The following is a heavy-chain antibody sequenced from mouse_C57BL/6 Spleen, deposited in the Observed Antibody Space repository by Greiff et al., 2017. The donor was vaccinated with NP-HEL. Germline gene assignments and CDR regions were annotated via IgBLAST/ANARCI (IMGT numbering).Heavy chain of an antibody. J-gene: IGHJ1*03. CDR1: GYAFSSYW. Sequence: VKLQESGAELVKPGASVKISCKASGYAFSSYWMNWVKQRPGKGLEWIGQIYPGDGDTNYNGKFKGKATLTADKSSSTAYMQLSSLTSEDSAVYFGASPNYYGSSPGYFDVWGTGTTVTVSS. V-gene: IGHV1-80*01. D-gene: IGHD1-1*01. CDR2: IYPGDGDT. CDR3: ASPNYYGSSPGYFDV.